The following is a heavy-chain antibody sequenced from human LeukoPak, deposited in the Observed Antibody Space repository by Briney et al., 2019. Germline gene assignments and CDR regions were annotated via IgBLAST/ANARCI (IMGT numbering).Heavy chain of an antibody. Sequence: GGSLRLSCAAFGFTSSSYEMNWVRQAPGKGLEWVSYISSSGSTMYYADSVRGRFTISRDNTKNSLYLQMNSLRAEDTAVYYCASPMTTVTTNSFDIWGQGTMVTVSS. D-gene: IGHD4-17*01. CDR2: ISSSGSTM. CDR3: ASPMTTVTTNSFDI. CDR1: GFTSSSYE. J-gene: IGHJ3*02. V-gene: IGHV3-48*03.